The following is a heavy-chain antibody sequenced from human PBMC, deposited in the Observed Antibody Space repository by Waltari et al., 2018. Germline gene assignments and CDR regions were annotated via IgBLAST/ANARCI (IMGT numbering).Heavy chain of an antibody. CDR1: GFTFGVHS. J-gene: IGHJ4*02. CDR2: ISASSAAI. D-gene: IGHD6-19*01. CDR3: ATEPAPGAGINY. V-gene: IGHV3-48*01. Sequence: EVQLVESGGGLVEPGGSLSISCAGSGFTFGVHSMHWIRPAPWKGLEWVSYISASSAAIYYADSVKGRFTISRDNAKNLLFLQMSNLGAEDMAVYYCATEPAPGAGINYWGQGILVTVSS.